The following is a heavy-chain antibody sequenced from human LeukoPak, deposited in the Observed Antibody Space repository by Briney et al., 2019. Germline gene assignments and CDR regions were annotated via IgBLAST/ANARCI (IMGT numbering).Heavy chain of an antibody. D-gene: IGHD1-26*01. V-gene: IGHV3-48*02. Sequence: GGSLRLSCAASGFIFSSYSMNWVRQAPGKGLEWVSYISSSSSTIYYADSVKGRFTISRDNAKNSLYLQMNSLRDEDTAVYYCARDPYSGSYGDYYYYYMDVWGKGTTVTISS. CDR3: ARDPYSGSYGDYYYYYMDV. CDR2: ISSSSSTI. CDR1: GFIFSSYS. J-gene: IGHJ6*03.